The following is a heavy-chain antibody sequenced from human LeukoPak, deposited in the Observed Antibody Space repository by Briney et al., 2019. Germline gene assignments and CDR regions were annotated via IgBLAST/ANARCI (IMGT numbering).Heavy chain of an antibody. D-gene: IGHD3-10*01. CDR2: INAGNGNT. CDR3: AREVAYGSGLYYYGMDV. J-gene: IGHJ6*02. CDR1: GYTFTSYA. V-gene: IGHV1-3*01. Sequence: ASVKVSCKASGYTFTSYAMHWVRQAPGQRLEWMGWINAGNGNTKYSQKFQGRVTITRDTSASTAYMELSSLRSEDTAVYYCAREVAYGSGLYYYGMDVWGQGTTVTVSS.